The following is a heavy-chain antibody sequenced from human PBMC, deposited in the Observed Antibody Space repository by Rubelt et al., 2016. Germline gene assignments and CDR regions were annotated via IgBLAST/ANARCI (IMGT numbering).Heavy chain of an antibody. J-gene: IGHJ4*02. Sequence: EVQLVESGGGFVQPGGSLRLSCVASGFTFKNFWMTWVRQVPGKGLEWVANMNQDGTEKNHADSVRGRFTISGDNAKASLYLQRNNLGLEDTAIYYCADPPSDFWGQGTLVTVSS. CDR2: MNQDGTEK. CDR1: GFTFKNFW. CDR3: ADPPSDF. V-gene: IGHV3-7*05.